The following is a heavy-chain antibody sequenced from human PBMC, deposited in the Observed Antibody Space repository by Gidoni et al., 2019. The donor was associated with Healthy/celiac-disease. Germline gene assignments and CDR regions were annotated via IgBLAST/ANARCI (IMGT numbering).Heavy chain of an antibody. J-gene: IGHJ6*02. CDR1: GFTFSSYE. Sequence: EVQLVESGGGLVQPGGSLRLSCAASGFTFSSYEMTWVRQAPGKGLEWVSYISSSGSTIYYADSVKGRFTISRDNAKNSLYLQMNSLRAEDTAVYYCVWFYYYYGMDVWGQGTTVTVSS. CDR2: ISSSGSTI. D-gene: IGHD2-21*01. V-gene: IGHV3-48*03. CDR3: VWFYYYYGMDV.